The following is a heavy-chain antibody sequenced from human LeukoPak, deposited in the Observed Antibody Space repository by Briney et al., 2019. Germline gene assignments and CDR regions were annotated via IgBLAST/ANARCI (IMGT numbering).Heavy chain of an antibody. J-gene: IGHJ3*02. Sequence: SETLSLTCTVSGGSISSSAYYWGWIRQPPGKGLEWIGSIYHSGSTYYNPSLKSRVTISVDTSKNQFSLKLSSVTAADTAVYYCARDANTFDIWGQGTMVTVSS. CDR2: IYHSGST. V-gene: IGHV4-39*07. CDR1: GGSISSSAYY. CDR3: ARDANTFDI. D-gene: IGHD2-8*01.